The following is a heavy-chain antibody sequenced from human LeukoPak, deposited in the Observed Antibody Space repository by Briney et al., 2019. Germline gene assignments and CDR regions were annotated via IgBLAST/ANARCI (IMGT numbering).Heavy chain of an antibody. CDR1: GYTFTAYY. V-gene: IGHV1-2*02. J-gene: IGHJ4*02. D-gene: IGHD5-12*01. Sequence: ASVKVCCKASGYTFTAYYIHWVRQAPGQGLEWMGWINANSGGTDYAQKFQGRVTMTRDTSLTTAYMELGRLRSDDTAVYYCARDCGYDSQRMNYFDYWGQGTLVTVSS. CDR2: INANSGGT. CDR3: ARDCGYDSQRMNYFDY.